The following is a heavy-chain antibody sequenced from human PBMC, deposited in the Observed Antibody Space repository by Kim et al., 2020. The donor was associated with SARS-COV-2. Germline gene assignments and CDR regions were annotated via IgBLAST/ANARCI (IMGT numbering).Heavy chain of an antibody. D-gene: IGHD3-9*01. CDR1: GYTFTNYY. Sequence: ASVKVSCRTSGYTFTNYYIHWVRQAPGQGLEWMGWFNPNDGATKYAQNFQGRVTMTRDTSMTTVYMELLWLKSDDTAVYYCARGQDYILSGGDYWGQGTLVSVAS. J-gene: IGHJ4*02. CDR3: ARGQDYILSGGDY. CDR2: FNPNDGAT. V-gene: IGHV1-2*02.